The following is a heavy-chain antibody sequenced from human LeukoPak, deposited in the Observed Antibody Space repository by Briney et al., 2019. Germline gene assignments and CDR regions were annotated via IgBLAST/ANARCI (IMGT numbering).Heavy chain of an antibody. CDR2: ISGSGGST. CDR1: GFTFDDYA. J-gene: IGHJ4*02. Sequence: GGSLRLSCAASGFTFDDYAMSWVRQAPGKGLEWVSAISGSGGSTYYADSVKGRFTISRDNSKNTLYLQMNSLRAEDTAVYYCAKDTRIAPSQLIYWGQGTLVTVSS. CDR3: AKDTRIAPSQLIY. D-gene: IGHD2-2*01. V-gene: IGHV3-23*01.